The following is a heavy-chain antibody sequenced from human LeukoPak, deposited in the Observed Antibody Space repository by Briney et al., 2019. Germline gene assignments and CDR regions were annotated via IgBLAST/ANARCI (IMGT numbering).Heavy chain of an antibody. CDR3: ARVRIYYFDY. V-gene: IGHV4-30-4*01. Sequence: SETLSLTCTVSGGSINYYYWSWIRQPPGKGLEWIGYIYYSGSTYYNPSLKSRVTISVDTSKNQFSLKLSSVTAADTAVYYCARVRIYYFDYWGQGTLVTVSS. CDR1: GGSINYYY. CDR2: IYYSGST. D-gene: IGHD1-14*01. J-gene: IGHJ4*02.